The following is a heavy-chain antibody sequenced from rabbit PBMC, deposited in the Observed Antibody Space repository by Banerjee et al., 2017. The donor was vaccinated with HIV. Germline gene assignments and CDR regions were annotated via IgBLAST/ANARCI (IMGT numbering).Heavy chain of an antibody. Sequence: QSLEESGGDLVKPGASLTLTCTASGFDFSSYWMSWVRQAPGKGLEWIACINTNTGNTVYASWAKGPFTISKTSSTTVTLQMTSLTAADTATYFCARDLAGVIGWNFNLWGPGTLVTVS. V-gene: IGHV1S40*01. J-gene: IGHJ4*01. CDR2: INTNTGNT. CDR1: GFDFSSYW. D-gene: IGHD4-1*01. CDR3: ARDLAGVIGWNFNL.